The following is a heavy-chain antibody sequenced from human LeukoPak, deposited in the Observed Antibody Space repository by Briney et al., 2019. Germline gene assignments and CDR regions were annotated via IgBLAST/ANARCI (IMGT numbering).Heavy chain of an antibody. J-gene: IGHJ4*02. CDR1: GFSVDGNY. CDR2: IFSGDST. Sequence: GGSLRLSCEVSGFSVDGNYMTWVRQVPGRGLEWVALIFSGDSTDYPDSVKGRFTISRDNSKNTLYLQMNSLRAEDTAVYYCARDISGDPDYWGQGTLVTVSS. V-gene: IGHV3-66*01. CDR3: ARDISGDPDY.